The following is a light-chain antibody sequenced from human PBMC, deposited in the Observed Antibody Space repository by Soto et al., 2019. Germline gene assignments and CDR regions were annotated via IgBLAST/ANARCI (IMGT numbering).Light chain of an antibody. Sequence: DIQMTQSPSTLSGSVGDRVTITCRASQTISSWLAWYQQKPGKAPKLLIYDASSLESGVPSRFSGSGSGTESTLTISSLQPDDFATYYCQQYNSYSTFGQGTKVDIK. CDR3: QQYNSYST. CDR2: DAS. J-gene: IGKJ1*01. V-gene: IGKV1-5*01. CDR1: QTISSW.